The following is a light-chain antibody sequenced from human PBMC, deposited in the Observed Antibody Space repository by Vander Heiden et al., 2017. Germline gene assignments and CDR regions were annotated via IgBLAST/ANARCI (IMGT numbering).Light chain of an antibody. V-gene: IGKV1-33*01. CDR3: QQFNNLPIT. CDR1: QHISNH. Sequence: DVQMTQSPSSLSASVGDRVTITCQASQHISNHLNWYQQKPGKAPKLLIYDASDLETGVPSRFSGSGSGTHFTVTISTLRPEDIGTYYCQQFNNLPITFGQGTRLEIK. CDR2: DAS. J-gene: IGKJ5*01.